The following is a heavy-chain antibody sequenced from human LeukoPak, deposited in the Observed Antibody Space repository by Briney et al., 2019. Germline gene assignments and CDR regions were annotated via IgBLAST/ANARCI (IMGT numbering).Heavy chain of an antibody. CDR1: GFTVSGNY. CDR3: TRDSPFSNWYFDL. J-gene: IGHJ2*01. V-gene: IGHV3-21*01. CDR2: IGRDSTDI. Sequence: GGSLRLSCAASGFTVSGNYMTWVRQAPGKGLEWVSAIGRDSTDIYHADSVKGRFTISRDNAKNSVDLQMNSLRGEDTALYYCTRDSPFSNWYFDLWGRDTLVTVSS.